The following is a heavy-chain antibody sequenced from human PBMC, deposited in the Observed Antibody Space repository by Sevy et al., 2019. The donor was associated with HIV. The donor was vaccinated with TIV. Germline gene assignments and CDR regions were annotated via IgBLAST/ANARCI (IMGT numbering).Heavy chain of an antibody. D-gene: IGHD6-13*01. Sequence: ASVKVSCKASGYTFTSYGISWVRQAPGQGLEWMGWISAYNGNTNYAQKLQDRVTMTTDTSTSTAYMELRSLRSDDTAVYYCARDPGAAAGPGEDYYYYGMDVWGQGTTVTVSS. CDR3: ARDPGAAAGPGEDYYYYGMDV. J-gene: IGHJ6*02. V-gene: IGHV1-18*01. CDR1: GYTFTSYG. CDR2: ISAYNGNT.